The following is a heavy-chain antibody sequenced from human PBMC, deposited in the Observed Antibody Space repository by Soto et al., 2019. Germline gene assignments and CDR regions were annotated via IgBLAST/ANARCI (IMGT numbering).Heavy chain of an antibody. CDR2: ISAYNGNT. CDR3: ARDVLIARFGELSYYFDF. V-gene: IGHV1-18*01. Sequence: GASVKVSCKASGYTFTSYGISWVRQAPGQGLEWMGWISAYNGNTNYAQKLQGRVTMTTDTSTSTAYMELRSLRSDDTAVYYCARDVLIARFGELSYYFDFWGQGTRVTLSS. CDR1: GYTFTSYG. D-gene: IGHD3-10*01. J-gene: IGHJ4*02.